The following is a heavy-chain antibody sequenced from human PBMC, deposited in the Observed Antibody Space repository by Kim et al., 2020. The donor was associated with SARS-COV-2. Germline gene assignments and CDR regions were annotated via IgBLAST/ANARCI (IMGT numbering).Heavy chain of an antibody. Sequence: GGSLRLSCAASGFTFSSYAMSWVRQAPGKGLEWVSAISGSGGSTYYADSVKGRFTISRDNSKNTLYLQMNSLRAEDTAVYYCAKGIGSSWIYYYYGMDVWAQGTTATVSS. CDR3: AKGIGSSWIYYYYGMDV. V-gene: IGHV3-23*01. J-gene: IGHJ6*02. CDR2: ISGSGGST. D-gene: IGHD6-13*01. CDR1: GFTFSSYA.